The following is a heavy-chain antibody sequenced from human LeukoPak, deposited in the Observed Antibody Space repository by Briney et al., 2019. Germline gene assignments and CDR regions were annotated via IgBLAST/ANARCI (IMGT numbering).Heavy chain of an antibody. J-gene: IGHJ4*02. CDR2: ITSTSSPI. CDR3: TRDCSNSGPDFDY. CDR1: GITFNTYS. V-gene: IGHV3-48*02. D-gene: IGHD2-8*01. Sequence: PGGSLRLSCAASGITFNTYSMNWVRQAPGRGLEWVSYITSTSSPIYYADSVKGRFTISRDNARNSLHLQMNSLRDEDTAVYYCTRDCSNSGPDFDYWGRGILVTVSS.